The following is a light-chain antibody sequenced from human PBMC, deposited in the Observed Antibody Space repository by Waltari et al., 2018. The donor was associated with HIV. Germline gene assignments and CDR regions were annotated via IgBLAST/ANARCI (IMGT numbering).Light chain of an antibody. V-gene: IGLV1-44*01. CDR1: SPNLGSNI. Sequence: QSLLTPPPSVSGTPGQNVTIPCSGSSPNLGSNIMNCYQQLPGAAPKLLIYSNDQRPSGVPDRFSGSKSGTSASLAISGLQSADEADYYCAAWDDSLNGMFGGGTRLTVL. CDR3: AAWDDSLNGM. CDR2: SND. J-gene: IGLJ3*02.